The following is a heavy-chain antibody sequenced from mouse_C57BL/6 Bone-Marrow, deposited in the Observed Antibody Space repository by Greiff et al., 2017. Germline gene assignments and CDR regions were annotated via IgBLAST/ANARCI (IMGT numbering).Heavy chain of an antibody. Sequence: VQLQQSGAELVRPGASVKLSCTASGFNIKDDYMHWVKQRPEQGLEWIGWIDPENGDTEYALKFQGKATITADTSSNTAYLQLSSLTSEDTAVYYCTITTVPHYWGQGTTLTVSS. CDR2: IDPENGDT. CDR3: TITTVPHY. V-gene: IGHV14-4*01. J-gene: IGHJ2*01. CDR1: GFNIKDDY. D-gene: IGHD1-1*01.